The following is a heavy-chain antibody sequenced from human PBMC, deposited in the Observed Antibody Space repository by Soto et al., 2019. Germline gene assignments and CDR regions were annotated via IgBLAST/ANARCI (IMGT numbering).Heavy chain of an antibody. V-gene: IGHV4-34*01. Sequence: QVQLQQWGAGLLKPSETLSLTCAVYGGSFSGYYWSWIRQPPGKGLEWIGEINHSGSTNYNPSLKSRVTISVDTSKNQFSLKLSSVTAADTAVYYCASTPMETYYYDSSGYHDYWGQGTLVTVSS. D-gene: IGHD3-22*01. J-gene: IGHJ4*02. CDR2: INHSGST. CDR1: GGSFSGYY. CDR3: ASTPMETYYYDSSGYHDY.